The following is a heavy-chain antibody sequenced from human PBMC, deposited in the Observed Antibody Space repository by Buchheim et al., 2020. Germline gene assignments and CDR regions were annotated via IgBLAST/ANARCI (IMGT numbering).Heavy chain of an antibody. CDR1: GGSISSGGYS. D-gene: IGHD3-3*01. CDR3: ARQGRGVTIFGVVLPYYYYGMDV. CDR2: IYHSGST. J-gene: IGHJ6*02. Sequence: QLQLQESGSGLVKPSQTLSLTCAVSGGSISSGGYSWSWIRQPPGKGLEWIGYIYHSGSTYYNPSLKSRVTISVDTSKNQFSLKLSSVTAADTAVYYCARQGRGVTIFGVVLPYYYYGMDVWGQGTT. V-gene: IGHV4-30-2*03.